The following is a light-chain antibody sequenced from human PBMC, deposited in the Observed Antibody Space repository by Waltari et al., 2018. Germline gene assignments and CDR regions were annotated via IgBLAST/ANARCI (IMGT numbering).Light chain of an antibody. V-gene: IGLV2-11*01. J-gene: IGLJ1*01. Sequence: QSALTQPRSVSGSPGQSVTISCTGTSSDVGAYNYVSWYQHHPGKAPKLMIYDVNKRPSGVPDRFSGSKAGNTASLTISGLQAEDEADYHCCSYAGSSLHYVFGTVTKVTVL. CDR3: CSYAGSSLHYV. CDR1: SSDVGAYNY. CDR2: DVN.